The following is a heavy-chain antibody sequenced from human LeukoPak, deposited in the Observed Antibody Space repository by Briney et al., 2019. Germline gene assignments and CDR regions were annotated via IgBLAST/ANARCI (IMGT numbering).Heavy chain of an antibody. D-gene: IGHD1-26*01. Sequence: PGGSLRLSCAASGFTFSTYSMNWVRQAPGKGLEWVSYISSGSSTVYYADSVKGRFTISRDNAKNSVYLQMNSLRADDTAVYYCARDLIGGARDFDFWGQGTLVTVSS. V-gene: IGHV3-48*01. CDR2: ISSGSSTV. CDR3: ARDLIGGARDFDF. J-gene: IGHJ4*02. CDR1: GFTFSTYS.